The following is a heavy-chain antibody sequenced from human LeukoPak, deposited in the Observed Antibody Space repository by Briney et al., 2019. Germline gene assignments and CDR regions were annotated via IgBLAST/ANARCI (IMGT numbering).Heavy chain of an antibody. CDR3: ARYDKPRPRYYYYGMDV. CDR1: GYTFTSYG. D-gene: IGHD3-16*01. CDR2: ISAYNGNT. V-gene: IGHV1-18*01. J-gene: IGHJ6*02. Sequence: ASVKVSCKASGYTFTSYGMSWVRQAPGQGLEWMGWISAYNGNTNYAQKLQGRVTMTTDTSTSTAYMELRSLRSDDTAVYYCARYDKPRPRYYYYGMDVWGQGTTVTVSS.